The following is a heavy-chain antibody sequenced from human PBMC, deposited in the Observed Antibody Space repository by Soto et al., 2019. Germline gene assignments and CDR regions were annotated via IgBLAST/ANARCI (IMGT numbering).Heavy chain of an antibody. CDR3: ATDRSYYYGSGSYVPPIPWFDP. Sequence: GASVKVSCKVSGYTLTELSMHWVRQAPGKGLEWMGGFDPEDGETIYAQKFQGRVTMTEDTSTDTAYMELCSLRSEDTAVYYCATDRSYYYGSGSYVPPIPWFDPWGQGTLVTVSS. V-gene: IGHV1-24*01. D-gene: IGHD3-10*01. CDR2: FDPEDGET. CDR1: GYTLTELS. J-gene: IGHJ5*02.